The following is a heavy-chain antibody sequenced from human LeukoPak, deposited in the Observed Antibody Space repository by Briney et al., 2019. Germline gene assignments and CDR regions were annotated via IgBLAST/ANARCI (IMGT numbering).Heavy chain of an antibody. V-gene: IGHV3-21*01. CDR1: GFTFSSYS. CDR2: ISSSSSYI. D-gene: IGHD2-15*01. Sequence: GGSLRLSCAASGFTFSSYSMNWVRQAPGKGLEWVSSISSSSSYIYYADSVKGRFTISRDNPKNSLYLQMNSLRAEDTAVYYCARGDQYCSGGTCYSDAFDIWGQGTMVTVSS. CDR3: ARGDQYCSGGTCYSDAFDI. J-gene: IGHJ3*02.